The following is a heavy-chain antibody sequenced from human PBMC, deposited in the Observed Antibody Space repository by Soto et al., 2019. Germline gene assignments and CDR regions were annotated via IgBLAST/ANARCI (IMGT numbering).Heavy chain of an antibody. CDR1: GGSITSGDYY. D-gene: IGHD3-10*01. V-gene: IGHV4-30-4*01. J-gene: IGHJ5*02. CDR3: ARDSMVRGRPADT. Sequence: SETLSLTCTVSGGSITSGDYYWSWIRRPPGKGLEWIGYIYYSGSTYYNPSLKSRVTLSVDTSKNQFSLTLRSVTAADTAVYHCARDSMVRGRPADTWGQGTQVT. CDR2: IYYSGST.